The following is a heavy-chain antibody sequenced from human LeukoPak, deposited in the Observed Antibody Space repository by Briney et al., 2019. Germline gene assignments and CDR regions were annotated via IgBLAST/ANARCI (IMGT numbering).Heavy chain of an antibody. CDR2: VIPIFGTA. Sequence: SVTVSRKASGGTFSNYAISWVRQAPGQGREWMGGVIPIFGTANYAQKFQGRVTITTDESTSTAYMELSSLRSEDTAVYYCASCPRDVVPAALDCWGQGAMVTDCS. CDR3: ASCPRDVVPAALDC. J-gene: IGHJ4*02. D-gene: IGHD2-2*01. V-gene: IGHV1-69*05. CDR1: GGTFSNYA.